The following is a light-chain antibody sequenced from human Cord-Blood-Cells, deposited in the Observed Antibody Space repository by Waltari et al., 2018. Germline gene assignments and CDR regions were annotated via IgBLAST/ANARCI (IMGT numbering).Light chain of an antibody. Sequence: SYALTQPSSVSVSPGQTARLPCSGAVLANKHARVFQQKPGQAHVLVIYKDSERPSGIPERVSGSSSGTTVTLTISGAQVEDEADYYCYSAADNHWVFGGGTKLTVL. V-gene: IGLV3-27*01. CDR2: KDS. CDR3: YSAADNHWV. CDR1: VLANKH. J-gene: IGLJ3*02.